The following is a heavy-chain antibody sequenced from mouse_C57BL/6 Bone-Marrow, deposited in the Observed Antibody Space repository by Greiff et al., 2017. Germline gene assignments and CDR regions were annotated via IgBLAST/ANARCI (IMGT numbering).Heavy chain of an antibody. D-gene: IGHD1-1*01. V-gene: IGHV1-4*01. CDR1: GYTFTSYT. CDR2: INPRSGYT. Sequence: VMLQQSGAELARPGASVKMSCKASGYTFTSYTMHWVKQRPGQGLEWIGYINPRSGYTKYNQKFKDKATLTADKSSSTAYMQLSSLTSEDSAVYYCAYYGSKGYWGQGTTLTVSS. J-gene: IGHJ2*01. CDR3: AYYGSKGY.